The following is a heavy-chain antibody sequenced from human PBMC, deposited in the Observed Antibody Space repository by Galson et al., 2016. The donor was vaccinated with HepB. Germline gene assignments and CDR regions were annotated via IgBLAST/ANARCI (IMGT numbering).Heavy chain of an antibody. CDR1: GFRFSDYT. Sequence: SLRLSCAASGFRFSDYTISWVRQAPGKGLEWVASITDSGSNIYYADSMKGRFTISRNNAKTSLYLQMNRLRAGDTAVYYCAYNQNDGAGVYWFYGMDVWGQGTTVTVAS. J-gene: IGHJ6*02. CDR2: ITDSGSNI. V-gene: IGHV3-21*01. D-gene: IGHD4/OR15-4a*01. CDR3: AYNQNDGAGVYWFYGMDV.